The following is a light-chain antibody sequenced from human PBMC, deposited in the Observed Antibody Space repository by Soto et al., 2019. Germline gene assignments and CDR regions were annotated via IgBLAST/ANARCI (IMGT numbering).Light chain of an antibody. Sequence: QAVVTQPPSVSGAPGQRVTISCTGSSSNIGAGSDVHWYQQVPGTAPKLVIYVNNNRPSGVPDRFFGSKSGTSASLAITGLQAEDEADYYCQSYDSSLSGSGVVFGGGTKLTVL. J-gene: IGLJ2*01. V-gene: IGLV1-40*01. CDR1: SSNIGAGSD. CDR2: VNN. CDR3: QSYDSSLSGSGVV.